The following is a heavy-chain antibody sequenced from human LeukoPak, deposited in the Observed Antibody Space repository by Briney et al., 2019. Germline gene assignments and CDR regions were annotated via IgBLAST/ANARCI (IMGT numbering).Heavy chain of an antibody. D-gene: IGHD5-18*01. CDR1: GFTFSSYS. Sequence: GGSLRLSCAASGFTFSSYSMNWVRQAPGKGLVWVSRINSDGSSTSYADSVKGRFTISRDNAKNTLYLQVNSLRAEDTAVYYCARGGGYSYGPFDYWGQGTLVTVSS. CDR3: ARGGGYSYGPFDY. V-gene: IGHV3-74*01. J-gene: IGHJ4*02. CDR2: INSDGSST.